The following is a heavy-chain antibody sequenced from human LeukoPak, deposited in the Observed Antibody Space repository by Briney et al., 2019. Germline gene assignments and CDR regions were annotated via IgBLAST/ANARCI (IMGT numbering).Heavy chain of an antibody. V-gene: IGHV1-69*13. CDR3: ARDDPQFGEHPEWFDP. CDR2: IIPIFGTA. J-gene: IGHJ5*02. D-gene: IGHD3-10*01. CDR1: GGTFSSYA. Sequence: AASVKVSCTASGGTFSSYAISWVRQAPGQGLEWMGGIIPIFGTANYAQKFQGRVTITADESTSTAYMELSSLRSEDTAVYYCARDDPQFGEHPEWFDPWGQGTLVTVSS.